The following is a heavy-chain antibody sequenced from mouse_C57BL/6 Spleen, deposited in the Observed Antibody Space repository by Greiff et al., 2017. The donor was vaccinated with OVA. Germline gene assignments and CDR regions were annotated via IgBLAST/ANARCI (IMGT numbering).Heavy chain of an antibody. D-gene: IGHD1-1*01. Sequence: QVHVKQSGPELVKPGASVKLSCKASGYTFTSYDINWVKQRPGQGLEWIGWIYPRGGSTKYNEKFKGKATLTVDTSSSTAYMELHSLTSDDSTVYFCARYYSGCSLYWYIDDWGTGTTVTVSS. CDR3: ARYYSGCSLYWYIDD. J-gene: IGHJ1*03. CDR1: GYTFTSYD. CDR2: IYPRGGST. V-gene: IGHV1-85*01.